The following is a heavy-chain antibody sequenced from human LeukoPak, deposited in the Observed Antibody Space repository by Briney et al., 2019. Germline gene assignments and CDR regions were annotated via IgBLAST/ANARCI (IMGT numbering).Heavy chain of an antibody. V-gene: IGHV1-2*02. CDR1: GYTFTGYY. D-gene: IGHD3-22*01. J-gene: IGHJ4*02. CDR3: ATYSGYDLQGVTYYYDSSGYYASLDY. Sequence: ASVMVSCKASGYTFTGYYMHWVRQAPGQGLEWMGWINPNSGGTNYAQKFQGRVTMTRDTSISTAYMELSRLRSDDTAVYYCATYSGYDLQGVTYYYDSSGYYASLDYWGQGTLVTVSS. CDR2: INPNSGGT.